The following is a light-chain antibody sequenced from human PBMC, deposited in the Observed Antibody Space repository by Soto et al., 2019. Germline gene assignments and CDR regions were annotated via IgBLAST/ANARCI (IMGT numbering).Light chain of an antibody. Sequence: EIVLTQSPGTLSLSPGDRATLFCRASQRVNRVLAWFQQKPGQAPRLLIYCASNRASGVPDRFSGSGSDTDFTLTIARMEPEDFALYYCHHYVGSPWAFGQGTKVE. J-gene: IGKJ1*01. CDR1: QRVNRV. CDR3: HHYVGSPWA. V-gene: IGKV3-20*01. CDR2: CAS.